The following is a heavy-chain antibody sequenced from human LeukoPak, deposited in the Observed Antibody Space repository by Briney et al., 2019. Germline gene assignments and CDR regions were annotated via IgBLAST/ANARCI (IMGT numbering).Heavy chain of an antibody. D-gene: IGHD4-17*01. Sequence: GGSLRLSCAASGFTFSSYAMSWVRQAPGKGLEWVSAISGSGGSTYYADSVKGRFTISRDNAKNSLYLQMNSLRAEDTAVYYCASSPNDYGDRFDYWGQGTLVTVSS. CDR3: ASSPNDYGDRFDY. J-gene: IGHJ4*02. V-gene: IGHV3-23*01. CDR1: GFTFSSYA. CDR2: ISGSGGST.